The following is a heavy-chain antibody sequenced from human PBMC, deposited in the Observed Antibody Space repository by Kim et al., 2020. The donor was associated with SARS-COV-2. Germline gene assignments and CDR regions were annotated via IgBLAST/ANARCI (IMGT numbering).Heavy chain of an antibody. Sequence: GGSLRLSCAASGFTFSSYAMSWVRQAPGKGLEWVSAISGSGGSTYYADSVKGRFTISRDNSKNTLYLQMNSLRAEDTAVYYCAKAPPTYYYGSGSYIFDYWGQGTLVNVSS. D-gene: IGHD3-10*01. J-gene: IGHJ4*02. CDR1: GFTFSSYA. V-gene: IGHV3-23*01. CDR2: ISGSGGST. CDR3: AKAPPTYYYGSGSYIFDY.